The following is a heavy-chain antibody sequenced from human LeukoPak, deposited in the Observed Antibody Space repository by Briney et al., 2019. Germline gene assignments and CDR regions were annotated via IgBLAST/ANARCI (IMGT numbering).Heavy chain of an antibody. D-gene: IGHD4-17*01. V-gene: IGHV4-59*01. Sequence: SETLSLTCTVSGGSISSYYWSWIRQPPGKGLEGIGYIYYSGSTNYNPSLKSRVTISVDTSKNQFSLKVISVTAGDTAVYYCARAFFPKVTTLYHSNYYGMDVWGQGTTVTVSS. CDR1: GGSISSYY. J-gene: IGHJ6*02. CDR3: ARAFFPKVTTLYHSNYYGMDV. CDR2: IYYSGST.